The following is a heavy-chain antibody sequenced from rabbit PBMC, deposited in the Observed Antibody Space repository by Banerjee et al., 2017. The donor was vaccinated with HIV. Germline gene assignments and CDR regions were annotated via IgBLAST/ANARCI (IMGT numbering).Heavy chain of an antibody. Sequence: QSLEESGGGLVKPEGSLTLTCKASGFSFSSSYYMCWVRQAPGKGLEWIGCIYTGSGSTYYASWAKGRFTITRSTSLNTVTLQMTSLTAADTATYFCARGSGYAAYAYALDFNLWGPGTLVTVS. CDR1: GFSFSSSYY. J-gene: IGHJ4*01. CDR2: IYTGSGST. D-gene: IGHD6-1*01. V-gene: IGHV1S40*01. CDR3: ARGSGYAAYAYALDFNL.